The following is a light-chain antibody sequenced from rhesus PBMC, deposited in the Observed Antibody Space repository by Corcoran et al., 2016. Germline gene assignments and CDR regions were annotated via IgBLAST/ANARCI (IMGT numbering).Light chain of an antibody. V-gene: IGKV1S16*01. CDR1: QGISNY. CDR2: YAS. CDR3: QQHNSYPPT. J-gene: IGKJ1*01. Sequence: DIQMTQSPSSLSASVGDTVTITCRASQGISNYLAWYQQQPGKAPKPLIYYASNLESGVPSRFSGSGYGTDFTLTISSLQPEDCAIYYCQQHNSYPPTFGQGTKVEIK.